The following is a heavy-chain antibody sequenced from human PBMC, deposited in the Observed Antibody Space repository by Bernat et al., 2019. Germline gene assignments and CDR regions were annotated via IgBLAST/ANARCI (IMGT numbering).Heavy chain of an antibody. Sequence: QVQLVQSGAEVKKPGSSVKVSCKASGGTFSSYAISWVRQAPGQGLEWMGGIIPIFGTANYAQKFQGRVTITADESTSTAYMELSSLRSDDTAVYYCARNLYDSSGYYLGWFDPWGQGTLVTVSS. CDR1: GGTFSSYA. V-gene: IGHV1-69*01. J-gene: IGHJ5*02. D-gene: IGHD3-22*01. CDR2: IIPIFGTA. CDR3: ARNLYDSSGYYLGWFDP.